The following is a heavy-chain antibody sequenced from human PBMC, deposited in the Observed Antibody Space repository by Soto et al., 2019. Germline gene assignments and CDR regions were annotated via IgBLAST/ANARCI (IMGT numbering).Heavy chain of an antibody. Sequence: EVQLVQSGAEVKKPGESLRISCKGSGYSFTRYWISWVRQMPGKGLEWMGRIDPSDSYTNYSPSFQGHVTISADKSISTAYLQWSSLKASDTAMYYCARHHCSGGSCYSRDYYYYGMDVWGQGTTVTVSS. CDR2: IDPSDSYT. CDR3: ARHHCSGGSCYSRDYYYYGMDV. J-gene: IGHJ6*02. V-gene: IGHV5-10-1*03. CDR1: GYSFTRYW. D-gene: IGHD2-15*01.